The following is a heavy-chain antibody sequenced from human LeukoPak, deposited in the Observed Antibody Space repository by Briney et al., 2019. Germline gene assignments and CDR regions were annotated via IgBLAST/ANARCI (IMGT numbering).Heavy chain of an antibody. CDR2: MPFDEKVSDNEIP. CDR1: GDSISNNNWS. V-gene: IGHV4-39*01. J-gene: IGHJ5*02. CDR3: AALTLTGVAGRDWFDA. D-gene: IGHD3-3*01. Sequence: SETLSLTCSVSGDSISNNNWSWAWIRQLPGKGLEWIGTMPFDEKVSDNEIPSYNPSLKGRATISAEKSKDQLSLKVKPVTAADTASYYCAALTLTGVAGRDWFDAWGQGTLVIVSS.